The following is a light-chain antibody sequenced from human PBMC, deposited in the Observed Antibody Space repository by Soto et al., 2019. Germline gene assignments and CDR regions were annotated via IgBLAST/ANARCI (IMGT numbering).Light chain of an antibody. J-gene: IGLJ1*01. CDR2: DVS. Sequence: QSDLTQPASVSGSPGQSITISCTGTSSDVGGYNYVSWYQQHPGKAPKLMIYDVSNRPSGVSNRFSGSKSGNTASLTISGLQAEDEADYYCSSYTSSSTLLYVFGNGTKVTVL. V-gene: IGLV2-14*01. CDR1: SSDVGGYNY. CDR3: SSYTSSSTLLYV.